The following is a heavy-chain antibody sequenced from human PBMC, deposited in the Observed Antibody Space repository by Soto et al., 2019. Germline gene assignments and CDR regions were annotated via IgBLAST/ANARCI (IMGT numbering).Heavy chain of an antibody. D-gene: IGHD3-10*01. Sequence: SETLSLTCSVSGGSISRYYWSWIRQPPGKGLEWIGYIYYSGNTNYNPSLKSRVTISVDTSKNQFSLKLSSVTAADTAVYYCARRVKYGSGRRPAYYFDYWGQGTLVTVSS. CDR2: IYYSGNT. CDR3: ARRVKYGSGRRPAYYFDY. CDR1: GGSISRYY. V-gene: IGHV4-59*01. J-gene: IGHJ4*02.